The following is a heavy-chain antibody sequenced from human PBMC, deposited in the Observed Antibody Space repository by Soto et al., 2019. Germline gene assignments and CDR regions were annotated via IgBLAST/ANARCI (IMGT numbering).Heavy chain of an antibody. Sequence: ASVKVSCKASGYTFTSYYMHWVRQAPGQGLEWMGIINPSGGSTSYAQKFQGRVTMTRDTSTSTVYMELSSLRSEDTAVYYCARDYYYGSGSYYTHPWDYYYYGMDVWGQGTTVTVSS. CDR1: GYTFTSYY. CDR3: ARDYYYGSGSYYTHPWDYYYYGMDV. J-gene: IGHJ6*02. V-gene: IGHV1-46*01. D-gene: IGHD3-10*01. CDR2: INPSGGST.